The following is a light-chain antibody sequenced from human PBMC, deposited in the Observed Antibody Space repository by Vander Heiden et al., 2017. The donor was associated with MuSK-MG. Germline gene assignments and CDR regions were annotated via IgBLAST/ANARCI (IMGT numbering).Light chain of an antibody. CDR2: EVS. J-gene: IGLJ2*01. V-gene: IGLV2-23*02. CDR1: SSDVGSYNL. Sequence: SSPTRPTAVSSSRERSITSSCTGTSSDVGSYNLVSWYQQHPGKAPILIIYEVSKRPSGVSNRYSGSKSGTTAALTISGLQDEDEADYYCGADEGSSNWLFGGGTKLTVL. CDR3: GADEGSSNWL.